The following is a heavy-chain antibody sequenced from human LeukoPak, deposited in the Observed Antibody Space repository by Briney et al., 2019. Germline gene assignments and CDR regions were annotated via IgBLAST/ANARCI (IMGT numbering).Heavy chain of an antibody. CDR1: GYTFTSYV. D-gene: IGHD2-8*02. CDR2: MNPNSGNT. V-gene: IGHV1-8*01. Sequence: ASVKVSCKASGYTFTSYVINWVRQATGQGLEWMGWMNPNSGNTGYAQKFQGRVTMTRNTSISTAYMELSSLRSEDTAVYYCARALGYWSARASLGYWGQGTLVTVSS. CDR3: ARALGYWSARASLGY. J-gene: IGHJ4*02.